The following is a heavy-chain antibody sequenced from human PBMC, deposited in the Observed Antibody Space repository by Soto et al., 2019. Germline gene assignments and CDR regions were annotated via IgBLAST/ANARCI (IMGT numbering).Heavy chain of an antibody. D-gene: IGHD3-22*01. CDR1: GFTFSSYG. CDR3: VKGPYYDSRGHFFDY. CDR2: ISHDGSNK. J-gene: IGHJ4*02. Sequence: PGGSLRLSCAASGFTFSSYGMHWVRQAPGKGLEWVAVISHDGSNKYYADSVKGRFTISRDNSKNTLFLQMNSLRAEDTAVYYCVKGPYYDSRGHFFDYWGQGTLGTVSS. V-gene: IGHV3-30*18.